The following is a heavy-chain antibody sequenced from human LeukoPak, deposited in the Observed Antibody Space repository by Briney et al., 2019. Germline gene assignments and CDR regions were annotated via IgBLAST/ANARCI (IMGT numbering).Heavy chain of an antibody. CDR2: IYSGGST. CDR1: GFSVSSNY. CDR3: ARGGGVGLFYYFDY. J-gene: IGHJ4*02. D-gene: IGHD3-16*01. V-gene: IGHV3-66*01. Sequence: GGSLRLSCEGSGFSVSSNYMTWVRQAPGKGLEWVSVIYSGGSTDYADSVKGRFTISRDNSKNTLYLQMNSLRAEDTAVYYCARGGGVGLFYYFDYWGQGTLVTVSS.